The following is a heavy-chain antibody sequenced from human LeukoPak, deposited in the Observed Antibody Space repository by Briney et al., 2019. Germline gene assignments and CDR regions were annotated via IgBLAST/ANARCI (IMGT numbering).Heavy chain of an antibody. V-gene: IGHV3-21*01. CDR3: ARVPLECGSPNCDYLVGLDL. D-gene: IGHD3-3*01. CDR1: GFTFSSYA. J-gene: IGHJ2*01. CDR2: ISLRSAYI. Sequence: GGSLRLSCAASGFTFSSYAMSWVRQAPGKGLEWVSPISLRSAYIYYADSLKGRFTVSRDDAKNSLFLQMNSLTAADTALYFCARVPLECGSPNCDYLVGLDLWGRGTLVTVSS.